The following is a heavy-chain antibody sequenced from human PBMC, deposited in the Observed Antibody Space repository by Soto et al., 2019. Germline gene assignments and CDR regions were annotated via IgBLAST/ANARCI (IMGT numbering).Heavy chain of an antibody. CDR2: ISGTTYGGTA. J-gene: IGHJ4*02. CDR3: SGHGGFSAP. V-gene: IGHV3-49*03. Sequence: GGSLRLSCSASGFTFPDHAVSWSRQAPGKGPEWVSLISGTTYGGTAEYAASVRGRFIVSREDSKRIVYLQMNSLKTEDTAVYYCSGHGGFSAPWGPGTLVTVS. CDR1: GFTFPDHA. D-gene: IGHD3-16*01.